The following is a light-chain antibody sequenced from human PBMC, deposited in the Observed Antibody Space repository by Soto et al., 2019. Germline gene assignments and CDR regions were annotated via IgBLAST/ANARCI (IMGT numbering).Light chain of an antibody. CDR3: QQYNNWPPWT. CDR2: DTS. V-gene: IGKV3-15*01. Sequence: EIVMTQSPATLSVSPGDRVTLSCRASQTINNNLAWYQQKPGQAPRLLIYDTSARATGIPARFSGGGSGTEFTLTINSLQSEDFAVYYCQQYNNWPPWTFGQGTKVDI. J-gene: IGKJ1*01. CDR1: QTINNN.